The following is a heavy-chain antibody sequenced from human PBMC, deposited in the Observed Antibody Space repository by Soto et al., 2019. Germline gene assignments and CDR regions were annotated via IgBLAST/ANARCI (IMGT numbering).Heavy chain of an antibody. J-gene: IGHJ4*01. CDR2: IYNGGTT. Sequence: PSETLSLTCTVSGYSTSSGSYWAWIRQPPGKGPEWVASIYNGGTTFYNPSLKSRITISVDTSNNQFSLKLTPVTAADTAVYYCARVHVMVVAGSTFDYWGHGTLVTVSS. CDR3: ARVHVMVVAGSTFDY. CDR1: GYSTSSGSY. V-gene: IGHV4-38-2*02. D-gene: IGHD6-19*01.